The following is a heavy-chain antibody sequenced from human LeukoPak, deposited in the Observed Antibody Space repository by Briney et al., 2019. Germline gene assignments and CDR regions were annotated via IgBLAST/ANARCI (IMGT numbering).Heavy chain of an antibody. V-gene: IGHV1-2*02. J-gene: IGHJ4*02. CDR1: GYTFTGYY. D-gene: IGHD6-19*01. CDR3: ATAYTKWLVFNYHYFDY. Sequence: GASVKVSCKASGYTFTGYYMHWVRQAPGQGLEWMGWINPNSGGTNYAQKFQGRVTMTRDTSISTAYMELSRLRSDDTAVYYCATAYTKWLVFNYHYFDYWGQGTLVTVSS. CDR2: INPNSGGT.